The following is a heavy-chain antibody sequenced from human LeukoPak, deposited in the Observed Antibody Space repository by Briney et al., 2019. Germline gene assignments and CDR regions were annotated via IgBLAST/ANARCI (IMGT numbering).Heavy chain of an antibody. D-gene: IGHD1-26*01. J-gene: IGHJ4*02. CDR1: GFTFSNYN. Sequence: GGSLRLSCAASGFTFSNYNFYWVRQAPGKGLEWVSSISSTSSYIYYADSMKGRFTISRDNAKNSLYLQMNSLRGDDTAVYYCAKDVGKWESLHFFDYWGQGTLVTVSS. CDR3: AKDVGKWESLHFFDY. V-gene: IGHV3-21*04. CDR2: ISSTSSYI.